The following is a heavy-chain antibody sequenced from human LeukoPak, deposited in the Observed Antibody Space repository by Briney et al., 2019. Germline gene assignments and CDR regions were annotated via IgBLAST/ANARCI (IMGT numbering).Heavy chain of an antibody. CDR1: GCIFSNYA. CDR3: AKDLDDFLSGFHFDY. Sequence: GGSLRLSCADSGCIFSNYAMSWVRQAPGKGLEWVSAIVGSASATFYADSVKGRFTTSRDNSKNTLYLQMNSLRAEDTAVYYCAKDLDDFLSGFHFDYWGQGTLVTVSS. V-gene: IGHV3-23*01. D-gene: IGHD3-3*01. J-gene: IGHJ4*02. CDR2: IVGSASAT.